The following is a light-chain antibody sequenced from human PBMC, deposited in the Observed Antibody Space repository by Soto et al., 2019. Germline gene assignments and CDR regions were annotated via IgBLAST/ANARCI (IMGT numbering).Light chain of an antibody. CDR1: QSIVRW. CDR3: QQYDSYSWT. CDR2: DVS. V-gene: IGKV1-5*01. Sequence: QLNQSRSTLSASVTDRVNTAFWASQSIVRWLAWYQQKPGKAPKVLIYDVSSLDRGVPSRFSGSGSGTELILTISSLQPDDFATYYCQQYDSYSWTFGQGTKVDIK. J-gene: IGKJ1*01.